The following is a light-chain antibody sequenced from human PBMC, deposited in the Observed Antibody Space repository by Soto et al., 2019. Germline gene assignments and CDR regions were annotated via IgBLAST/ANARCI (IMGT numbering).Light chain of an antibody. CDR1: SSNIGAGYD. J-gene: IGLJ3*02. CDR3: QSYDSSLSAL. Sequence: QSVLTQPPSVSGAPGQRVTISCTGSSSNIGAGYDVHWYQQLPGTAPKLIIYGNSNRPSGVPDRFSGSTSGTSASLAITGLQSEDEADYYCQSYDSSLSALFGGGTKVTVL. CDR2: GNS. V-gene: IGLV1-40*01.